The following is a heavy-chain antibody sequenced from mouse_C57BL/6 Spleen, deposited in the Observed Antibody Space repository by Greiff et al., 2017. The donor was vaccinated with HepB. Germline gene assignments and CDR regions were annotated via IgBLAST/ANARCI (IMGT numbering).Heavy chain of an antibody. CDR1: GFSLTSYA. Sequence: VKLVESGPGLVAPSQSLSITCTVSGFSLTSYAISWVRQPPGKGLEWLGVIWTGGGTNYNSALKPRLSISKDNSKSQVFLKMNSLQTDDTARYYCARNPLTGTGYAMDYWGQGTSVTVSS. CDR3: ARNPLTGTGYAMDY. J-gene: IGHJ4*01. CDR2: IWTGGGT. V-gene: IGHV2-9-1*01. D-gene: IGHD4-1*01.